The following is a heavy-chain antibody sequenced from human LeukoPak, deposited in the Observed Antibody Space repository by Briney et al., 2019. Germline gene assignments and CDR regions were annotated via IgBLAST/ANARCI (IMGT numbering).Heavy chain of an antibody. CDR3: AKDHYDDYGLVDY. J-gene: IGHJ4*02. D-gene: IGHD4-17*01. CDR1: GFTFSSYG. Sequence: PGGSLRLSCAASGFTFSSYGMDWVRQAPGKGLERVAVISYDGSNKYYADSVKGRFTISRDNSKNTLYLQMNSLRAEDTAVYYGAKDHYDDYGLVDYWGQGTLVTVSS. CDR2: ISYDGSNK. V-gene: IGHV3-30*18.